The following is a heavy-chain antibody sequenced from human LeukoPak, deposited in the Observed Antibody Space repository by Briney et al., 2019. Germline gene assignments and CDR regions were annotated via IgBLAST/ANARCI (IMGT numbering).Heavy chain of an antibody. CDR3: ARGSSGSYPNYFDY. D-gene: IGHD1-26*01. Sequence: PSETLSLTCAVYGGSFSGCYWSWIRQPPGTGLEWIGEINHSGSTNYNPSLKSRVTISADTSKNQFSLKLSSVTAADTAVYYCARGSSGSYPNYFDYWGQGTLVTVSS. V-gene: IGHV4-34*01. J-gene: IGHJ4*02. CDR2: INHSGST. CDR1: GGSFSGCY.